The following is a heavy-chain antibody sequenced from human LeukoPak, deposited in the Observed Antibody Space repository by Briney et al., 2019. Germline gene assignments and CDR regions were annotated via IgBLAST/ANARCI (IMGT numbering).Heavy chain of an antibody. Sequence: PGGSLRLSCASSGFAFSSYAMHWVRQAPGKGLEWVAVISCDGSNKYYADSVKGRFTISRDNSKNTLYLQMSSLRAEDTAVYYCARDSRRSSGGSSYYFDYWGQGTLVTVSS. J-gene: IGHJ4*02. CDR3: ARDSRRSSGGSSYYFDY. V-gene: IGHV3-30-3*01. D-gene: IGHD2-15*01. CDR2: ISCDGSNK. CDR1: GFAFSSYA.